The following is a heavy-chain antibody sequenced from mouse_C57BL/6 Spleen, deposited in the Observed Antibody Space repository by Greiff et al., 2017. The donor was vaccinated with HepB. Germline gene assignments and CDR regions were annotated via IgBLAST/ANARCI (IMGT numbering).Heavy chain of an antibody. V-gene: IGHV5-17*01. CDR3: ARLPRGY. Sequence: EVQGVESGGGLVKPGGSLKLSCAASGFTFSDYGIHWVRQAPEKGLEWVAYISSGSSTIYYADTVKGRFTISRDNAKNTLFLQMTSLRSEDTAMYYCARLPRGYWGQGTTLTVSS. CDR2: ISSGSSTI. CDR1: GFTFSDYG. J-gene: IGHJ2*01.